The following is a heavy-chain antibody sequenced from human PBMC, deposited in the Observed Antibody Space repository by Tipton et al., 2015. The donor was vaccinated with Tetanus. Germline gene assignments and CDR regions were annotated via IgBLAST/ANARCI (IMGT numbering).Heavy chain of an antibody. CDR2: ITPRGSS. Sequence: TLSLTCAVSSGSLSGHFWSWVRQPPGKGLEWIGEITPRGSSSYNPALKSRVTISVDTSKNQFSLKLSSVTAADTAIYYCAREVPAAGHFDSWGQGTLVTVSS. CDR1: SGSLSGHF. J-gene: IGHJ4*02. D-gene: IGHD2-2*01. V-gene: IGHV4-34*01. CDR3: AREVPAAGHFDS.